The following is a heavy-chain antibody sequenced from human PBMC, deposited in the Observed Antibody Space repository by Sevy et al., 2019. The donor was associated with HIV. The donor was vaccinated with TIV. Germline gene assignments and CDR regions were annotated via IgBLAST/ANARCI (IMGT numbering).Heavy chain of an antibody. V-gene: IGHV3-15*01. CDR2: IKSKTDGGTT. J-gene: IGHJ4*02. D-gene: IGHD3-22*01. Sequence: GGSLRLSCAASGFTFSTYAMSWVRLAPGKGLEWVGRIKSKTDGGTTDYAAPVKGRFTISRDDSKNTLYLQMNSLKSEDTAVYYCTTGPWDYDNSGYYPDYWGQGTLVTVSS. CDR1: GFTFSTYA. CDR3: TTGPWDYDNSGYYPDY.